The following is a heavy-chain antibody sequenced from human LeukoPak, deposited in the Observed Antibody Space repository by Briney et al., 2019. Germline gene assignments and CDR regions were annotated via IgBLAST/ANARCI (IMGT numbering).Heavy chain of an antibody. CDR1: GFTFSSYW. J-gene: IGHJ3*02. CDR2: INSDGSST. CDR3: AREPCYDFWSGPYDAFDI. V-gene: IGHV3-74*01. D-gene: IGHD3-3*01. Sequence: PGGSLRLSCAASGFTFSSYWMHWVRQAPGKGLVWVSRINSDGSSTSYADSVKGRFTISRDNAKNTLYLQMNSLRAEDTAVYYCAREPCYDFWSGPYDAFDIWGQGTMVTVSS.